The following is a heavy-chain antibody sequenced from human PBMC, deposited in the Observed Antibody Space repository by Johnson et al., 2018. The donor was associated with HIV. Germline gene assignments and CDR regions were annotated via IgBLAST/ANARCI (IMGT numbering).Heavy chain of an antibody. CDR3: ARALGTAVGAFDI. Sequence: VQLVESGGGVVRPGGSLRLSCTTSEFIFDDYGLSWVRQAPGKGLEGVSCINGNGDITDYADPVKGRFTISRDNAKNSLYLPMHSLRAEDTALYYCARALGTAVGAFDIWGQGTMVTVSS. CDR1: EFIFDDYG. V-gene: IGHV3-20*04. D-gene: IGHD4-23*01. CDR2: INGNGDIT. J-gene: IGHJ3*02.